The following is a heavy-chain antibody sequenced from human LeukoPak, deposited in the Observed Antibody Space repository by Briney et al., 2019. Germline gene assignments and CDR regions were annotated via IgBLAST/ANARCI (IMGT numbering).Heavy chain of an antibody. CDR3: ARQSYVSNAFDI. CDR2: IYTSGST. J-gene: IGHJ3*02. CDR1: GGSISSYY. Sequence: SETLSLTCTVSGGSISSYYWSWIRQPAGKGPEWIGRIYTSGSTNYNPSLKSRVTISVDTSKNQFSLKLSSVTAADTAVYYCARQSYVSNAFDIWGQGTMVTVSS. V-gene: IGHV4-4*07. D-gene: IGHD2-21*01.